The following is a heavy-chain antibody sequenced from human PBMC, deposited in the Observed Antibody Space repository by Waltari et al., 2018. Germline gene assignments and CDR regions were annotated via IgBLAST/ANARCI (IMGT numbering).Heavy chain of an antibody. CDR1: GGSINSGEFY. Sequence: QVQLQESGPGLVKPSQTLSLTCSVSGGSINSGEFYWSWIRQPPGKGLEWIGCIYHSGTTYYSPSLKSRVTISIDMTKNQFSLNLKSVTAADTAVYFCAREIPAWSSVTTVDGDHWGQGKLVTVSS. J-gene: IGHJ4*02. CDR2: IYHSGTT. D-gene: IGHD4-17*01. V-gene: IGHV4-30-4*01. CDR3: AREIPAWSSVTTVDGDH.